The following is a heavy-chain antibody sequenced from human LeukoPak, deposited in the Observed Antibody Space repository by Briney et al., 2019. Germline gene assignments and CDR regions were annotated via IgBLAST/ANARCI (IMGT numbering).Heavy chain of an antibody. V-gene: IGHV3-23*01. CDR3: AKQLGYCSDGSCYFPY. J-gene: IGHJ4*02. Sequence: GGSLRLSCAASGFTVSSDYMSWVRQAPGKGLEWVSAISNNGGYTYYADSVQGRFTISRDNSKSTLCLQMNSLRAEDTAVYYCAKQLGYCSDGSCYFPYWGQGTLVTVSS. CDR2: ISNNGGYT. CDR1: GFTVSSDY. D-gene: IGHD2-15*01.